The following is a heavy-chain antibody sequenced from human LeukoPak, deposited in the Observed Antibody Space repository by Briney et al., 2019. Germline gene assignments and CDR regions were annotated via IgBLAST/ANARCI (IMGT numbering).Heavy chain of an antibody. V-gene: IGHV3-23*01. CDR3: ARAQKNDYFDY. Sequence: GGSLRLSCAASGFTFSSYAMSWVRQAPGKGLEWVSAISGSGGSTYYADSVKGRFTISRDNSKNTLYLQMNSLRAEDAAVYYCARAQKNDYFDYWGQGTLVTVSS. CDR1: GFTFSSYA. CDR2: ISGSGGST. J-gene: IGHJ4*02.